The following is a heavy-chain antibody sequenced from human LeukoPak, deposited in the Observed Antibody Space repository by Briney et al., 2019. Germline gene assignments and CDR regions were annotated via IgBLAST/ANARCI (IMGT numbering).Heavy chain of an antibody. CDR1: GGSISSYY. CDR3: ARPNYYGSGSYWFDP. V-gene: IGHV4-59*01. D-gene: IGHD3-10*01. Sequence: PSETLSLTCTVSGGSISSYYWSWIRQPPGKGLEWIGYIYYSGSTNYNPSLKSRVTISVDTSKYQFSLKLSSVTAADTAVYYCARPNYYGSGSYWFDPWGQGTLVTVSS. CDR2: IYYSGST. J-gene: IGHJ5*02.